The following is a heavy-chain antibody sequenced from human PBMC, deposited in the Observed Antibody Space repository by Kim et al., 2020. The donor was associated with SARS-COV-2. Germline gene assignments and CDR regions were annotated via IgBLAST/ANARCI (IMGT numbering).Heavy chain of an antibody. CDR1: GFTFSSYW. V-gene: IGHV3-7*03. D-gene: IGHD3-10*01. Sequence: GGSLRLSCAASGFTFSSYWMSWVRQAPGKGLEWVANIKQDGSEKYYVDSVKGRFTISRDNAKNSLYLQMNSLRAEDTAVYYCARSEYYYGSGIQYYYGMDVWGQGTTVTVSS. CDR2: IKQDGSEK. J-gene: IGHJ6*02. CDR3: ARSEYYYGSGIQYYYGMDV.